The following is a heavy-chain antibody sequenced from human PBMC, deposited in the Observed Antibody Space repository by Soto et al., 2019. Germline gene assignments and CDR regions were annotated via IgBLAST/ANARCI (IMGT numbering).Heavy chain of an antibody. CDR2: ISGSGGST. J-gene: IGHJ4*02. CDR3: AKDTAYYYDSSGYRN. CDR1: GFTFSSYA. Sequence: GGSLRLSCAASGFTFSSYAMSWVRQAPGKGLEWVSAISGSGGSTYYADSVKGRFTISRDNSKNTLYLQMNSLRAEDTAVYYCAKDTAYYYDSSGYRNWGQGTLVTVSS. V-gene: IGHV3-23*01. D-gene: IGHD3-22*01.